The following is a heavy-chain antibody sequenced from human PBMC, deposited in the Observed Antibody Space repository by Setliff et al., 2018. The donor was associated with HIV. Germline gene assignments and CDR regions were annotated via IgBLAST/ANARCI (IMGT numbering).Heavy chain of an antibody. J-gene: IGHJ4*02. CDR1: GGSISSSNYY. D-gene: IGHD3-22*01. Sequence: SETLSLTCTVSGGSISSSNYYWGWIRQPPGKGLEWIGTIYYSGNTYYNPSLTSRVTISADTSKNEFFLKLTSVTAADTAVYYCAGDASPDSESGGYSAGGYWGPGTLVTVSS. CDR2: IYYSGNT. V-gene: IGHV4-39*02. CDR3: AGDASPDSESGGYSAGGY.